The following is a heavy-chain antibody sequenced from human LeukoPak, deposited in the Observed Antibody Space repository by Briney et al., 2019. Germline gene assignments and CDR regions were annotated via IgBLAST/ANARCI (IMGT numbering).Heavy chain of an antibody. V-gene: IGHV3-11*05. CDR3: ARGGKLYDSSGYYYD. CDR1: GFTFSDYY. D-gene: IGHD3-22*01. CDR2: ISSGSSYT. J-gene: IGHJ4*02. Sequence: GGSLRLSCVASGFTFSDYYMSWIRQAPGKGLEWVSCISSGSSYTNYADSVKGRFTISRDNAKNSLYLQMNNLRAEDTAVYYCARGGKLYDSSGYYYDWGQGTLVTVSS.